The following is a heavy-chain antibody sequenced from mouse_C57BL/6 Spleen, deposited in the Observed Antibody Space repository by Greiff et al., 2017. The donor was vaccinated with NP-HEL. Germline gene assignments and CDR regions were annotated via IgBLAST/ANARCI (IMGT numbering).Heavy chain of an antibody. CDR3: ARMNYYGSHYYAMDY. V-gene: IGHV5-17*01. CDR2: ISSGSSTI. CDR1: GFTFSDYG. J-gene: IGHJ4*01. Sequence: DVHLVESGGGLVKPGGSLKLSCAASGFTFSDYGMHWVRQAPEKGLEWVAYISSGSSTIYYADTVKGRFTISRDNAKNTLFLQMTSLRSEDTAMYYCARMNYYGSHYYAMDYWGQGTSVTVSS. D-gene: IGHD1-1*01.